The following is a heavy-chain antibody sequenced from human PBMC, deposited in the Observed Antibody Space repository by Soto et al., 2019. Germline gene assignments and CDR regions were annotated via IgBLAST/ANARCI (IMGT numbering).Heavy chain of an antibody. Sequence: TSETLSLTCTVSGGSISSYYWSWIRQPPGKGLEWIGYIYYSGSTNYNPSLKSRVTISVDTSKNQFSLKLSSVTAADTAVYYCARGSYCGGDCSRAEYFQHWGQGTLVTVSS. CDR3: ARGSYCGGDCSRAEYFQH. J-gene: IGHJ1*01. V-gene: IGHV4-59*01. D-gene: IGHD2-21*02. CDR2: IYYSGST. CDR1: GGSISSYY.